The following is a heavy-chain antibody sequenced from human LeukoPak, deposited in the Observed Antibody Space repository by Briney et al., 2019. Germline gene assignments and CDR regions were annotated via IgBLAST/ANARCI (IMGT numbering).Heavy chain of an antibody. CDR2: IIPIFGTA. CDR3: ARGVVDRPDAFDI. V-gene: IGHV1-69*13. J-gene: IGHJ3*02. CDR1: RGTFSSYA. D-gene: IGHD2-2*01. Sequence: SVNLSCTASRGTFSSYAINWVRQAPGQGLEWMGGIIPIFGTANYAQKFQGRVTITADESTSTAYMELSSLRSEDTAVYYCARGVVDRPDAFDIWAQETMVTVSS.